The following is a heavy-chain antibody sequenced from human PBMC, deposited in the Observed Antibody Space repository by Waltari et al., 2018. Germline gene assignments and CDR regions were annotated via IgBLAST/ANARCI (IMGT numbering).Heavy chain of an antibody. CDR2: IYYSGST. J-gene: IGHJ1*01. V-gene: IGHV4-39*01. Sequence: QLQLQESGPGLVKPSETLSLTCTVSGGSISSSSYYWGWIRQPPGKGLEWIGSIYYSGSTYYNPSLKSRVTISVDTSKNQFSLKLSSVTAADTAVYYCARMSGYYWHFQRWGQGTLVTVSS. CDR1: GGSISSSSYY. D-gene: IGHD3-3*01. CDR3: ARMSGYYWHFQR.